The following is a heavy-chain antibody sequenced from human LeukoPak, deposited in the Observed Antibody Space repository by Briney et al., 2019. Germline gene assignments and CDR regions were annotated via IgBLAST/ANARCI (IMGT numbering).Heavy chain of an antibody. Sequence: GGSLRLSCAAAGFRFDEYGMSWVRQAPGKGLEWVSGINWNGGSTGYADSVKGRFTISRDNAKKSLYLQMNSLRAEDTASYHCARGPLFGEFKGFDPWGQGTLVTVSS. J-gene: IGHJ5*02. D-gene: IGHD3-10*01. CDR1: GFRFDEYG. CDR2: INWNGGST. CDR3: ARGPLFGEFKGFDP. V-gene: IGHV3-20*01.